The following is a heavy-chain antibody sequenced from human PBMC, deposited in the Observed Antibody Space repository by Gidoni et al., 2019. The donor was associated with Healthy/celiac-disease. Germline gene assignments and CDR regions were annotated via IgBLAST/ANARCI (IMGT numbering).Heavy chain of an antibody. CDR3: AAEGGSSTSCYGCGWFDP. J-gene: IGHJ5*02. V-gene: IGHV3-21*01. CDR1: GFTFSSFI. Sequence: EVQLVESGGGLVKPGGSLRLSCAASGFTFSSFIMNWVLQAPGKGLEWVSSISSSSSYIYYADSVKGRFTISRDNAKNSLYLQMNSLRAEDTAVYYCAAEGGSSTSCYGCGWFDPWGQGTLVTVSS. CDR2: ISSSSSYI. D-gene: IGHD2-2*01.